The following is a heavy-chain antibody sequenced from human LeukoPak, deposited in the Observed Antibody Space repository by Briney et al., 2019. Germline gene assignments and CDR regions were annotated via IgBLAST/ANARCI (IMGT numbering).Heavy chain of an antibody. CDR2: ISGSGGST. Sequence: GVSLRLSCAASGFTFSSYAMSWVRQAPGKGLEWVSAISGSGGSTYYADSVKGRFTISRDNSKNTLYLQMNSLRAEDTAVYYCAKPIKYYSSSPGYYYYMDVWGKGTTVTVSS. CDR1: GFTFSSYA. J-gene: IGHJ6*03. CDR3: AKPIKYYSSSPGYYYYMDV. V-gene: IGHV3-23*01. D-gene: IGHD6-6*01.